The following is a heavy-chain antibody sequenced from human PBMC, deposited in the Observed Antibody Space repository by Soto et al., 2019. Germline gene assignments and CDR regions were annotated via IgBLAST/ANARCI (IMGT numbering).Heavy chain of an antibody. D-gene: IGHD3-22*01. CDR2: IIPIFGTA. J-gene: IGHJ4*02. Sequence: ASVKVSCKASGGTFSSYAISWVRQAPGQGLEWMGGIIPIFGTANYAQKFQGRVTITADESTSTAYMELSSLRSEDTALYYCATLPLENSSGYLDYWGQGTLVTVSS. CDR1: GGTFSSYA. V-gene: IGHV1-69*13. CDR3: ATLPLENSSGYLDY.